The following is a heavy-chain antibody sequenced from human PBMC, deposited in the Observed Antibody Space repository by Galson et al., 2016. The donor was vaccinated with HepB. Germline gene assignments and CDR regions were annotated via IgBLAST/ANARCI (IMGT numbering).Heavy chain of an antibody. J-gene: IGHJ4*02. CDR2: ISGSGGTT. CDR1: GFTFSTYA. CDR3: TRDYGDYRYFFDY. Sequence: SLRLSCAASGFTFSTYAMSWVRQAPGKGLEWVAGISGSGGTTYYADSLQGRFTISRDNSRDTVYLQMYSLRGEDTAVYFCTRDYGDYRYFFDYWGQGTLVTVSS. D-gene: IGHD4-17*01. V-gene: IGHV3-23*01.